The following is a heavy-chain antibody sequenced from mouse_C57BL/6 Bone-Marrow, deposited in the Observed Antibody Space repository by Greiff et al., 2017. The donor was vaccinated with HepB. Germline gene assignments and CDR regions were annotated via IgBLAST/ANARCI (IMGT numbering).Heavy chain of an antibody. J-gene: IGHJ2*01. CDR2: IRNKANGYTT. CDR1: GFTFTDYY. V-gene: IGHV7-3*01. Sequence: EVKLMESGGGLVQPGGSLSLSCAASGFTFTDYYMSWVRQPPGQALEWLGFIRNKANGYTTEYSASVKGRFTISRDNSQSILYLHMNALRAEDSATYYCARYGLCGSSLYFDYWGQGTTLTVSS. CDR3: ARYGLCGSSLYFDY. D-gene: IGHD1-1*01.